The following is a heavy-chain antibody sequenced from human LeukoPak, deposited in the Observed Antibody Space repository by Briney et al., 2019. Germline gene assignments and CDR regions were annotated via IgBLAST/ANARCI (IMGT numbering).Heavy chain of an antibody. D-gene: IGHD3-10*01. Sequence: ASVKVSCKASGYTFTSYYMHWVRQATGQGLEWMGIINPSGGSTSYAQKFQGRVTMTRDTSTSTVYMELSSLRSEDTAVYYCASASGGYYGSTYWGQGTLVTVSS. V-gene: IGHV1-46*01. CDR3: ASASGGYYGSTY. J-gene: IGHJ4*02. CDR2: INPSGGST. CDR1: GYTFTSYY.